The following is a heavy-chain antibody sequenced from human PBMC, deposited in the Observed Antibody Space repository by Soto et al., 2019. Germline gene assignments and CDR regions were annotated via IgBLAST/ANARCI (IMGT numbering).Heavy chain of an antibody. V-gene: IGHV4-34*01. CDR1: GGSFSGYY. J-gene: IGHJ4*02. D-gene: IGHD2-2*01. CDR2: INHSGST. CDR3: ARGPSTVHCSSTSCYRAWDY. Sequence: PSETLSLTCAVYGGSFSGYYWSWVRQPPGKGLEWIGEINHSGSTNYNPSLKSRVTISVDTSKNQFSLKLSSVTAADTAVYYCARGPSTVHCSSTSCYRAWDYWGQGTLVTVSS.